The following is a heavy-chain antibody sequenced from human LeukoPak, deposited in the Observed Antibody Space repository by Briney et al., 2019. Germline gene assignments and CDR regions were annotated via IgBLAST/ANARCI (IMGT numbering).Heavy chain of an antibody. V-gene: IGHV3-21*04. D-gene: IGHD6-13*01. J-gene: IGHJ3*02. Sequence: GGSLRLSCELSGFSLSDYTMNWVRQAPGKGLEWVSSISATSTYIYYADSVKGRFTISRDNAKNSLYLQMNSLRGEDTAVYYCAREGYISSALDAFDIWGQGTMVTVSS. CDR3: AREGYISSALDAFDI. CDR1: GFSLSDYT. CDR2: ISATSTYI.